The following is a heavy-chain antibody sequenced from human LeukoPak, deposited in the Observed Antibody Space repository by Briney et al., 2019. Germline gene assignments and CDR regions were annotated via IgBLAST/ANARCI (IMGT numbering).Heavy chain of an antibody. CDR2: ISANSLHI. J-gene: IGHJ4*02. D-gene: IGHD3-10*01. CDR1: GFPFSDQS. Sequence: GGSLRLSCAASGFPFSDQSMNWVRQAPGKGLEWVSSISANSLHIFHADSVKGRFTTSRDNAKNSLYLQMNNLRVEDTAVYYCVGPDSQFDCWGQGTLVTVSS. V-gene: IGHV3-21*01. CDR3: VGPDSQFDC.